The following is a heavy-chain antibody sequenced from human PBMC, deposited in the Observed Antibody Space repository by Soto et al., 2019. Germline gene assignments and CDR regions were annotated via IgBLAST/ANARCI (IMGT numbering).Heavy chain of an antibody. V-gene: IGHV3-74*01. CDR2: INTDGSRK. Sequence: EVQLVESGGGLVQPGGSLRLSCAVSGFTFSSFWMHWVRQAPGEGLVWVSRINTDGSRKSYAEYVKGRFTISRDNAKNTLYLQMNSLRVEDTAMYYCAKRGVDSFGLSYWGQGTLVTVSS. CDR3: AKRGVDSFGLSY. J-gene: IGHJ4*02. CDR1: GFTFSSFW. D-gene: IGHD3-10*01.